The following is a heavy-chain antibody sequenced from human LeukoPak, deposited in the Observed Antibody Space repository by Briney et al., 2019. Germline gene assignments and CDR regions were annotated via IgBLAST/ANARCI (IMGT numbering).Heavy chain of an antibody. CDR1: GYTFTSYD. D-gene: IGHD2-21*01. J-gene: IGHJ4*02. Sequence: ASVKVSCKASGYTFTSYDINWVRQATGQGLEWMGWMNPNSGNTGCAQKFQGRVTMTRNTSISTAYMELSSLRSEDTAVYYCARGARGISVFDYWGQGTLVTVSS. CDR3: ARGARGISVFDY. CDR2: MNPNSGNT. V-gene: IGHV1-8*01.